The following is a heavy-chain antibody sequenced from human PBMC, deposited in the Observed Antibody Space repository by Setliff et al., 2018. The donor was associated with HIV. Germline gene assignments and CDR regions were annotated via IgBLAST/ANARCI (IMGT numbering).Heavy chain of an antibody. CDR3: TRDLTLWFGELYYYYGMDV. CDR2: ISSKAYGGTT. D-gene: IGHD3-10*01. V-gene: IGHV3-49*04. J-gene: IGHJ6*02. Sequence: GALRLSCTASGFTFGDYAMSWVRQAPGKGLEWVGFISSKAYGGTTEYAASVKGRFTISRDDSKSIAYLQMNSLKTEDTAVYYCTRDLTLWFGELYYYYGMDVWGQGTTVTVSS. CDR1: GFTFGDYA.